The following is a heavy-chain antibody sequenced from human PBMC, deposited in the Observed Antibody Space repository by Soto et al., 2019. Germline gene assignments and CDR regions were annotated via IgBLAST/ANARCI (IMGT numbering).Heavy chain of an antibody. Sequence: GGSLRLSCAASGFTFSGSAMHLVRQASGKGLEWVGRIRSKANSYATAYAASVKGRFAISRDDSKNTAYLQMNSLKTEDTAVYYCTRVAVAGLNWFDPWGQGTLVTV. J-gene: IGHJ5*02. V-gene: IGHV3-73*01. D-gene: IGHD6-19*01. CDR3: TRVAVAGLNWFDP. CDR2: IRSKANSYAT. CDR1: GFTFSGSA.